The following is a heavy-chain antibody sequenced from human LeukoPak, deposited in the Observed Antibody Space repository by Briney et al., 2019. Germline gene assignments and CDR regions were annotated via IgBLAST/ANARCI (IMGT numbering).Heavy chain of an antibody. CDR2: INGNTGGT. J-gene: IGHJ4*02. CDR3: TRGEIDGPDFDQ. Sequence: ASVKVPCKASGYIFTAYYMHWVRQAPGQGPEWMGWINGNTGGTNYARKFRGRVTMTRDTSITTAYMEVSGLRSDDTAVYFCTRGEIDGPDFDQWGQGTLVTVSS. V-gene: IGHV1-2*02. D-gene: IGHD5-24*01. CDR1: GYIFTAYY.